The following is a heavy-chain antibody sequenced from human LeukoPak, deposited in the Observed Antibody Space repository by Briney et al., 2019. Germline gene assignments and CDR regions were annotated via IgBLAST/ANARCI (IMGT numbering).Heavy chain of an antibody. CDR1: GFTVSSNY. CDR2: IYSGGST. J-gene: IGHJ4*02. CDR3: ARVAVAGSSGLDY. Sequence: PGGSLRLSCAASGFTVSSNYMSWVRQAPGKGLEWVSVIYSGGSTYYADSEKGRFTISGDNSKNTLYLQMNSLRAEDTAVYYCARVAVAGSSGLDYWGQGTLVTVSS. D-gene: IGHD6-19*01. V-gene: IGHV3-66*01.